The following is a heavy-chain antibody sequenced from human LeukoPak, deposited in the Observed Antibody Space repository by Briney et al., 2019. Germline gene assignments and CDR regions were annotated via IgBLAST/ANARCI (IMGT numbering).Heavy chain of an antibody. V-gene: IGHV4-34*01. J-gene: IGHJ5*02. D-gene: IGHD2-15*01. CDR2: INHSGST. CDR1: RGSFSGYY. Sequence: SETLSLTCAVYRGSFSGYYWSWIRQPPGKGLEWIGEINHSGSTNYNPSLKSRVTISVDTSKNQFSLKLSSVTAADTAVYYCARALRMSVAATVYEYNWFDPWGQGTLVTVSP. CDR3: ARALRMSVAATVYEYNWFDP.